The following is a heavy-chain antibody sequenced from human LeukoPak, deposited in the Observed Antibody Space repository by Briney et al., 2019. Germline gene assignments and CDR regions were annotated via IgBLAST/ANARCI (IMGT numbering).Heavy chain of an antibody. Sequence: GGSLRLSCAASGFTFSSYGMHWVRQAPGKGLEWVAFIRYDGSNKYYADSVKGRFTISRDSSKNTLYLQMNSLRAEDTAVYYCAKDTYYYGSGSPRAFDYWGQGTLVTVSS. CDR1: GFTFSSYG. V-gene: IGHV3-30*02. J-gene: IGHJ4*02. D-gene: IGHD3-10*01. CDR2: IRYDGSNK. CDR3: AKDTYYYGSGSPRAFDY.